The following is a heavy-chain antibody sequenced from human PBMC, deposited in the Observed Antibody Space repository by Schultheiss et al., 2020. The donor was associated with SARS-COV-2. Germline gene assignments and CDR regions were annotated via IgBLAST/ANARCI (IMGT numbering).Heavy chain of an antibody. CDR3: ARDVGWNDVSFCAGLDY. D-gene: IGHD1-1*01. CDR2: IWYDGSNK. Sequence: GGSLRLSCAASGFTFSSYGMHWVRQAPGKGLEWVAVIWYDGSNKYYADSVKGRFTISRDNSKNTLYLQMNSLRAEDTAVYYCARDVGWNDVSFCAGLDYWGQGTLVTVSS. V-gene: IGHV3-33*01. J-gene: IGHJ4*02. CDR1: GFTFSSYG.